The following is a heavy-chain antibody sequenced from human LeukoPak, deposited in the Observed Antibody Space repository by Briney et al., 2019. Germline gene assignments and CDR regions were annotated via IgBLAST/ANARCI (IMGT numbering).Heavy chain of an antibody. CDR1: GFTFSSYG. V-gene: IGHV3-30*02. Sequence: SGGSLRLSCAPSGFTFSSYGMHWVRQAPGKGLEWVAFIRYDGSNKYYADSVKGRFTISRDNSKNTLYLQMNSLRAEDTAVYYCAKDTYSYSYGHQGVYWGQGTLVTVSS. CDR3: AKDTYSYSYGHQGVY. CDR2: IRYDGSNK. D-gene: IGHD5-18*01. J-gene: IGHJ4*02.